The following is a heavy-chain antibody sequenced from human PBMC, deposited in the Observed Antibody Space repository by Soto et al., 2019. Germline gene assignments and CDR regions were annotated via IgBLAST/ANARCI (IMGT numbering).Heavy chain of an antibody. D-gene: IGHD3-10*01. CDR1: GGSVSSGNYY. CDR2: IYYSGST. J-gene: IGHJ4*02. CDR3: ARDGYDGSGSPYPAY. Sequence: SETLSLTCTVSGGSVSSGNYYWSWIRQPPGKGLEWIGYIYYSGSTNYNPSLKSRVTISVDTSKNQFSLKLSSVTAADTAVYYCARDGYDGSGSPYPAYWGPGTQVTVS. V-gene: IGHV4-61*01.